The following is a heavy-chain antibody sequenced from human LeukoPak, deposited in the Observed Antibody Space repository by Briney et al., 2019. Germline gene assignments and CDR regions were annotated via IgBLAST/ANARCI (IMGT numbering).Heavy chain of an antibody. V-gene: IGHV3-74*01. D-gene: IGHD2-21*02. CDR1: GFTFSTYW. Sequence: GGSLRLSCAASGFTFSTYWMHWVRQAPGKGLVWVSRINTVGSSTSYADSVKGRFTISRDNAKNTLYLQMNSLRAEDTAVYYCAREAPYCGGDCYSDYWGQGTLVTVSS. CDR3: AREAPYCGGDCYSDY. J-gene: IGHJ4*02. CDR2: INTVGSST.